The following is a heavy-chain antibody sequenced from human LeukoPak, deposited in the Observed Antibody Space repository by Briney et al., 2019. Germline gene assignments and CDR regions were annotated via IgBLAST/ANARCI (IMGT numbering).Heavy chain of an antibody. V-gene: IGHV4-59*08. CDR2: IYYSGST. CDR3: ARHGSGSSGWGSTDY. J-gene: IGHJ4*02. CDR1: GGSISSYY. D-gene: IGHD6-19*01. Sequence: SETLSLTYTVSGGSISSYYWSWIRQPPGKGLEWIGYIYYSGSTNYNPSLKSRVTISVDTSKNQFSLKLSSVTAADTAVYYCARHGSGSSGWGSTDYWGQGTLVTVSS.